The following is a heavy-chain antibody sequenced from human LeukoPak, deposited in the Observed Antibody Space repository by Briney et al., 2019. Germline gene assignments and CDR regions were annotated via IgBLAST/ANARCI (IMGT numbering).Heavy chain of an antibody. Sequence: SQTLSLTCTVSGGSISSGDYYWSWIRQPPGKGLEWIGYIYYSGSTYYNPSLKSRVTISVDTSKNQFSLKLSSVTAADTAVYYCARDLGGEQQLVPENAFDIWGQGTMDTVSS. CDR3: ARDLGGEQQLVPENAFDI. CDR2: IYYSGST. CDR1: GGSISSGDYY. D-gene: IGHD6-13*01. J-gene: IGHJ3*02. V-gene: IGHV4-30-4*01.